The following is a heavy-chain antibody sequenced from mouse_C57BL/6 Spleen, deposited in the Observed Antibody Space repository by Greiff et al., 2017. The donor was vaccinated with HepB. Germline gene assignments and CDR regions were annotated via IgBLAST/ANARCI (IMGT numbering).Heavy chain of an antibody. J-gene: IGHJ3*01. CDR1: GYTFTSYW. CDR3: ALLCYDYDVGFAY. Sequence: QVQLQQPGAELVRPGSSVKLSCKASGYTFTSYWMDWVKQRPGQGLEWIGNIYPSDSETHYNQKFKDKATLTVDKSSSTAYMQRSSLTSEDSAVYYCALLCYDYDVGFAYWGQGTLVTVSA. CDR2: IYPSDSET. V-gene: IGHV1-61*01. D-gene: IGHD2-4*01.